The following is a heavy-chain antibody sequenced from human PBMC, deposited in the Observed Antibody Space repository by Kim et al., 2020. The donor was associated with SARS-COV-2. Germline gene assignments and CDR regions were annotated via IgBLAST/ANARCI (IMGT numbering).Heavy chain of an antibody. Sequence: SETLSLTCTVSGGSISSGGYYWSWIRQHPGKGLEWIGYIYYSGSTYSNLSLQSRVTISVDTSKNQLSLKPSSVTAADTAVYYCARAGTIFGVVIAHFDYWGQGTLVTVSS. CDR1: GGSISSGGYY. CDR2: IYYSGST. V-gene: IGHV4-31*03. D-gene: IGHD3-3*01. CDR3: ARAGTIFGVVIAHFDY. J-gene: IGHJ4*02.